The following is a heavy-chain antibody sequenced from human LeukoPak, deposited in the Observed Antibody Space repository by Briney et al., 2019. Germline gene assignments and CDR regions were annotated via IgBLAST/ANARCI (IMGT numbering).Heavy chain of an antibody. D-gene: IGHD3-22*01. Sequence: SETLSLTCTVSGGSISSYYWSWIRQPPGKGLEWIGYIYYSGSTNYNPSLKSRVTISVDTSKNQFSLKLSSVTAADTAVYYCARVHYDSSGYIFDYWGQGTLVTVFS. CDR3: ARVHYDSSGYIFDY. CDR1: GGSISSYY. CDR2: IYYSGST. J-gene: IGHJ4*02. V-gene: IGHV4-59*01.